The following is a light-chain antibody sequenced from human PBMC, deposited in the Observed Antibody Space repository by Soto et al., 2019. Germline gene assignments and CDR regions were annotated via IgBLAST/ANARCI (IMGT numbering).Light chain of an antibody. J-gene: IGLJ3*02. V-gene: IGLV2-8*01. CDR1: SGDIGAYNY. Sequence: QSVLTQSPSASASPGQSVTISCTGSSGDIGAYNYVSWYQQHPGKAPKLIIYEVNKRPSGVPDRFSGSKSGITASLTVSGLQADDEADYYCGAHAGSNTWVFGGGTKATVL. CDR2: EVN. CDR3: GAHAGSNTWV.